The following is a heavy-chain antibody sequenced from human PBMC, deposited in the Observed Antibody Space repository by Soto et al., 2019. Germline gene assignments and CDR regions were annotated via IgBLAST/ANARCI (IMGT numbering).Heavy chain of an antibody. CDR3: TKIGGSSGWQYGVEV. D-gene: IGHD6-19*01. CDR1: GFSFSDCY. Sequence: EVQLVESGGGLVQPGGSLRLSCEASGFSFSDCYMDWVRQAPGKGLEWVGRTRNKANSYTTEYAASVKGRFTLSRDESKNSLYLQMNGLKTEDTAMYYCTKIGGSSGWQYGVEVWGQGTAFTVSS. J-gene: IGHJ6*02. CDR2: TRNKANSYTT. V-gene: IGHV3-72*01.